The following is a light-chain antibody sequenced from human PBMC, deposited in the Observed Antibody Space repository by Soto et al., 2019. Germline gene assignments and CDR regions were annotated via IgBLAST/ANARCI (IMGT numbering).Light chain of an antibody. V-gene: IGKV3-20*01. Sequence: ELLLTQSPATLSLSPGERATLSCRASQSVSSYLAWYQQKPGQAPRLLIYAASSRATGIPDRFSGSGSGTDFTLTISRLEPEDFAVYYCQQYGNSPQTFGQGTKVDIK. CDR3: QQYGNSPQT. J-gene: IGKJ1*01. CDR2: AAS. CDR1: QSVSSY.